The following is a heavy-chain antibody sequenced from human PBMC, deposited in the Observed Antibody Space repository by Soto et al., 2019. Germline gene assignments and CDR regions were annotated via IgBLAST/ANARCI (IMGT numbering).Heavy chain of an antibody. CDR1: GYTFTSYA. J-gene: IGHJ4*02. Sequence: QVQLVQSGAEVKKPGASVKVSCKASGYTFTSYAVHWVRQAPGQRLEWMGWINAGNGNTKYSQKFQGRVTITRDTSASTAYMELSSLRSEDTAVYYCARGTSDYGPSLSFDYWGQGTLVTVSS. CDR3: ARGTSDYGPSLSFDY. V-gene: IGHV1-3*01. CDR2: INAGNGNT. D-gene: IGHD4-17*01.